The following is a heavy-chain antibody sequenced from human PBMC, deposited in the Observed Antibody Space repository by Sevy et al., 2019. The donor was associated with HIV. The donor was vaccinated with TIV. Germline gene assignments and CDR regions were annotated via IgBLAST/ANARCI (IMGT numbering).Heavy chain of an antibody. J-gene: IGHJ4*02. CDR3: ARGYSNYLIDY. CDR2: ISSSSSYR. D-gene: IGHD4-4*01. V-gene: IGHV3-21*01. CDR1: GFTFSSYS. Sequence: GGSLRLSCAASGFTFSSYSMNWVRQAPGKGLEWVSSISSSSSYRYYADSVKGRFTISRDNAKTSLFLQMNSLRAEDMAVYYCARGYSNYLIDYWGQGTLVTVSS.